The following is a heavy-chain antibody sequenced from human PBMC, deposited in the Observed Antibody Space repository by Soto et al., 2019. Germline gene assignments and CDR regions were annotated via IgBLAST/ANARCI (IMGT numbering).Heavy chain of an antibody. V-gene: IGHV4-34*01. D-gene: IGHD3-3*01. CDR3: ARGPPDFWSGYYRIRGCAFDI. Sequence: SSETLSLTCAVYGGSFSGYYWSWIRQPPGKGLEWIGEINHSGSTNYNPSLKSRVTISVDTSKNQFSLKLSSVTAADTAVYYCARGPPDFWSGYYRIRGCAFDIWGQGTMVTVSS. CDR2: INHSGST. CDR1: GGSFSGYY. J-gene: IGHJ3*02.